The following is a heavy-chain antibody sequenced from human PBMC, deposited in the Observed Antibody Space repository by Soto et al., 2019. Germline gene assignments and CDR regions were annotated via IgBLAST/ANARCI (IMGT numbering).Heavy chain of an antibody. V-gene: IGHV3-74*01. CDR1: GITFAGYW. CDR3: ARVFCTNGICSSFDY. Sequence: EVQLVESGGGLVQPGGSLKLSCAASGITFAGYWMHWVRQTPGKGLVWVSRINGDGSTTFYADSVKGRFTISRDNAKSTLYLQMNSLRAEDTAVYHCARVFCTNGICSSFDYWGQGTLVTVSS. D-gene: IGHD2-8*01. CDR2: INGDGSTT. J-gene: IGHJ4*02.